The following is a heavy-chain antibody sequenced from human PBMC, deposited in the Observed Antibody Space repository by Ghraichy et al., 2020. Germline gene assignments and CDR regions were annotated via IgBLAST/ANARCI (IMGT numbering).Heavy chain of an antibody. D-gene: IGHD3/OR15-3a*01. CDR3: TTDQTWTFEH. V-gene: IGHV3-15*01. Sequence: GGSLRLSCSVSGITFSRAWMSWVRQAPGKGLEWVGRMKTKFDGGATDYAPLAKGRFTISRDDSKNTLYLQMSNLRTEDTAVYYCTTDQTWTFEHWGLGTLVTVSS. CDR1: GITFSRAW. J-gene: IGHJ4*02. CDR2: MKTKFDGGAT.